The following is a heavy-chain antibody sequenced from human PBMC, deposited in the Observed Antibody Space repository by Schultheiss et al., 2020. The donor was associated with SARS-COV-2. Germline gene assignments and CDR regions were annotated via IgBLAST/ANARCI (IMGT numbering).Heavy chain of an antibody. CDR2: IYYSGST. CDR3: ARASYDYVWGSYAFDI. Sequence: SETLSLTCAVYGGFFSGYYWSWIRQPPGKGLEWIGYIYYSGSTNYNPSLKSRVTISVDTSKNQFSLKLSSVTAADTAVYYCARASYDYVWGSYAFDIWGQGTMVTVSS. J-gene: IGHJ3*02. CDR1: GGFFSGYY. D-gene: IGHD3-16*01. V-gene: IGHV4-59*01.